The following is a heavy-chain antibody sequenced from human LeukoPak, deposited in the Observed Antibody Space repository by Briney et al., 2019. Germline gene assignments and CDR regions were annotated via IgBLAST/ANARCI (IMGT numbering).Heavy chain of an antibody. Sequence: GGSLRLSCAASGFTFSSYAMSWVRQAAGKGLEWVSAISGSGGSTYYADSVKGRFTISRDNSKNTLYLQMNSLRAEDTAVYYCAKVGDGYNLYYFDYWGQGTLVTVSS. CDR3: AKVGDGYNLYYFDY. J-gene: IGHJ4*02. D-gene: IGHD5-24*01. CDR1: GFTFSSYA. V-gene: IGHV3-23*01. CDR2: ISGSGGST.